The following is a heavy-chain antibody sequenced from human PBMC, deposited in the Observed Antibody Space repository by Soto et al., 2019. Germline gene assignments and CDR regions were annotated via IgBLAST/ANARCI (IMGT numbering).Heavy chain of an antibody. CDR2: IIPIFGTA. D-gene: IGHD3-10*01. CDR3: ARGSPQWYYGSASYYTRGLTNNPRLDYGMDA. Sequence: SVKVSCQASGGTFSSYSISWVRQAPGQGLEWMGRIIPIFGTANYAQKFQGRVTITADESTSTAYMELSSLRSEDTAVYYCARGSPQWYYGSASYYTRGLTNNPRLDYGMDAWGNGTTGTVSS. CDR1: GGTFSSYS. V-gene: IGHV1-69*13. J-gene: IGHJ6*04.